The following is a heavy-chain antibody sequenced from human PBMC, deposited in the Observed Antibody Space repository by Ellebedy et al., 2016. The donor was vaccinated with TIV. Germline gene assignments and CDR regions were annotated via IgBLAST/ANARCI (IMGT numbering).Heavy chain of an antibody. CDR3: ARVFGYGYYFDY. D-gene: IGHD5-18*01. V-gene: IGHV4-59*12. CDR1: GGSISSYY. J-gene: IGHJ4*02. Sequence: MPSETLSLTCTVSGGSISSYYWSWIRQPPGKGLEWIGYIYYSGSTNYNPSLKSRVTISVDNSKNQFSLRLTSVTAADTAVYYCARVFGYGYYFDYWGQGTLVTVSS. CDR2: IYYSGST.